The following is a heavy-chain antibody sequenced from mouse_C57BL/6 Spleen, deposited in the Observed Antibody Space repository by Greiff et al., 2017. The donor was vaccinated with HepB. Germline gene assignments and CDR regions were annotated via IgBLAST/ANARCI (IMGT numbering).Heavy chain of an antibody. Sequence: EVQRVESGGGLVKPGGSLKLSCAASGFTFSDYGMHWVRQAPEKGLEWVAYISSGSSTIYYADTVKGRFTISRDNAKNTLFLQMTSLRSEDTAMYYCARPGDGYWGAMDYWGQGTSVTVSS. D-gene: IGHD2-3*01. CDR3: ARPGDGYWGAMDY. CDR1: GFTFSDYG. J-gene: IGHJ4*01. V-gene: IGHV5-17*01. CDR2: ISSGSSTI.